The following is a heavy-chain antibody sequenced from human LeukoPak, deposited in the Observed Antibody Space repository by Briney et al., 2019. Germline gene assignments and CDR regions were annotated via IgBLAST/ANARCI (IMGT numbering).Heavy chain of an antibody. CDR1: GFTFSSYA. CDR2: ISGSGGST. D-gene: IGHD4-17*01. V-gene: IGHV3-23*01. J-gene: IGHJ4*02. CDR3: AKSLMTTVTIDWDY. Sequence: GRSLRLSCAASGFTFSSYAMSWVRQAPGKGLEWVSAISGSGGSTYYADSVKGRFTISRDNSKNTLYLQMNSLRAEDTAVYYCAKSLMTTVTIDWDYWGQGTLVTVSS.